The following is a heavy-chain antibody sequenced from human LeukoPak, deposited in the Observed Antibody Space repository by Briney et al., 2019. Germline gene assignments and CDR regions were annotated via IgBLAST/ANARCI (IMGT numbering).Heavy chain of an antibody. J-gene: IGHJ6*02. CDR3: IRAVTRGPYYYYGMDV. D-gene: IGHD4-17*01. CDR2: ISYDGSNK. CDR1: GFSFSSYG. Sequence: GRSLRLSCAASGFSFSSYGMHWVRQAPGKGLEWVAVISYDGSNKYYADSVKGRFTISRDNSKNTLYLQMNSLRAEDTAVYYCIRAVTRGPYYYYGMDVWGQGTTVTVSS. V-gene: IGHV3-30*03.